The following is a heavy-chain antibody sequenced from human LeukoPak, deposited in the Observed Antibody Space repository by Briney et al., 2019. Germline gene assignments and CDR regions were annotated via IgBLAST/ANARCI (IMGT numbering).Heavy chain of an antibody. CDR2: IYYSGST. CDR1: GGSISSSSYY. D-gene: IGHD6-13*01. CDR3: ARDLKAYSSSWYVNWFDP. J-gene: IGHJ5*02. V-gene: IGHV4-39*07. Sequence: PSETLSLTCTVSGGSISSSSYYWGWIRQPPGKVLEWIGSIYYSGSTYYNPSLKSRVTISVDTSKNQFSLKLSSVTAADTAVYYCARDLKAYSSSWYVNWFDPWGQGTLVTVSS.